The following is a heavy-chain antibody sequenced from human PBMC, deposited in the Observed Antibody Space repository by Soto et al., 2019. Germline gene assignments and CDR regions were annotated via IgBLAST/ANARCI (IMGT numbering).Heavy chain of an antibody. D-gene: IGHD2-15*01. CDR2: INSDGSST. CDR3: ARATYCSGGSCTDYYYYGMDV. V-gene: IGHV3-74*01. CDR1: GFTFSSYW. J-gene: IGHJ6*02. Sequence: GGSLRLSCAASGFTFSSYWMHWVRQAPGKGLVWVSRINSDGSSTSYADSVKGRFTISRDNAKNTLYLKMNSLGAEDTAVYYCARATYCSGGSCTDYYYYGMDVWGQGTTVTVSS.